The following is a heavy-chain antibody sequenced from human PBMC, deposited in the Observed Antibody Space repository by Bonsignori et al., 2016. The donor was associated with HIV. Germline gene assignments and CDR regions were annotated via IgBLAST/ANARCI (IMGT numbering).Heavy chain of an antibody. CDR1: GFTFSSYN. V-gene: IGHV3-21*01. Sequence: GESLKISCTASGFTFSSYNMNWVRQAPGKGLEWVSSITGTSDYLDYADSVRGRFAISRDNAKNSVYLLMDSLTAEDTALYYCARDVFPYCGGDCYLGLVDSWGQGTLVTVSS. CDR2: ITGTSDYL. D-gene: IGHD2-21*01. CDR3: ARDVFPYCGGDCYLGLVDS. J-gene: IGHJ4*02.